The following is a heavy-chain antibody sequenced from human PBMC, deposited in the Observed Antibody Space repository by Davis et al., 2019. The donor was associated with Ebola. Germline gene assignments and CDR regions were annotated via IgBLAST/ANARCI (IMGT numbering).Heavy chain of an antibody. V-gene: IGHV3-23*01. Sequence: GESLKISCAASGFTFSSYAMSWVRQAPGKGLEWVSAISGSGGSTYYADSVKGRFTIFRDNSRDTVDLQMNSLKTEDTAVYYCTHGGNSEDYWGQGTLVTVSS. CDR3: THGGNSEDY. CDR2: ISGSGGST. D-gene: IGHD4-23*01. CDR1: GFTFSSYA. J-gene: IGHJ4*02.